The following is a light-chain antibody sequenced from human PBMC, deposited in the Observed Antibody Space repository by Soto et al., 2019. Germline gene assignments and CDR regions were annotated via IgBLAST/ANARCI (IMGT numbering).Light chain of an antibody. V-gene: IGLV2-14*01. J-gene: IGLJ1*01. CDR3: SSYAAGTTADI. CDR2: EVS. CDR1: SSDVGRYNY. Sequence: QSGLTQPASVSGSRGQSITISCTGTSSDVGRYNYVSWYQQYPGKAPKLMISEVSNRPSGVSNRFSGSKSGNTASLTISGRQAEDEADYYSSSYAAGTTADIFRLGTKVTVL.